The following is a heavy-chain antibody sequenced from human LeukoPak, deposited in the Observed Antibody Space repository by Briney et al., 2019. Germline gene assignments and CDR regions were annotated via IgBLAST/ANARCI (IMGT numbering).Heavy chain of an antibody. D-gene: IGHD4-17*01. Sequence: GGSLRLSCAASGFTFSSYSMNWVRQAPGKGLEWVSSISSSSSYIYYADSVKGRFTISRDNAKNSLYLQMNSLRAEDTAVYYCARGDYGDYGVYFDYWGQGTLVTVSS. CDR3: ARGDYGDYGVYFDY. V-gene: IGHV3-21*01. J-gene: IGHJ4*02. CDR1: GFTFSSYS. CDR2: ISSSSSYI.